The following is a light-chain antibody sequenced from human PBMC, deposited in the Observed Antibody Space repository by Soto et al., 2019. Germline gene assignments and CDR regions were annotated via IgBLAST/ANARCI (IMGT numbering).Light chain of an antibody. J-gene: IGLJ3*02. Sequence: QSVLTQPPSASGTPGQRVTISCSGSSSNIGSNTVNWYQQLPGRAPKPLIYSNIQRPSGVPDRFSGSNSGTSASLAISGLQSEDEADYYCAAWDDSLNGRVFGGGTKLTVL. CDR1: SSNIGSNT. V-gene: IGLV1-44*01. CDR2: SNI. CDR3: AAWDDSLNGRV.